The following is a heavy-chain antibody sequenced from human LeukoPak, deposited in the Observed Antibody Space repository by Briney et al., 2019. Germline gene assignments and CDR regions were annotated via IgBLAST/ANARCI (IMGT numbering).Heavy chain of an antibody. Sequence: GGSLRLSCAASGFTFSSYGMHWVRQAPGKGLEWVAVIWYDGSNKYYADSVKGRFTISRDNSKNTLYLQMNSLRAEDTAVYYCARDGAYRMVGATFDYWGQGTLVTVSS. CDR2: IWYDGSNK. CDR1: GFTFSSYG. J-gene: IGHJ4*02. V-gene: IGHV3-33*01. D-gene: IGHD1-26*01. CDR3: ARDGAYRMVGATFDY.